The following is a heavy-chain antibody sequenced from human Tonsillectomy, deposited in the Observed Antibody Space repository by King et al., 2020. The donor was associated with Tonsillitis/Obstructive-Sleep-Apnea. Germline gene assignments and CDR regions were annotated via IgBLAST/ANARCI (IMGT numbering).Heavy chain of an antibody. V-gene: IGHV3-9*01. Sequence: VQLVESGGGLVQPGRSLRLSCAASGFIFDDYAMYWVRQAPGKGLEWVSGINWNSGNIGYADSVKGRFTISRDNAKNSLYLQMNSLRAEDTALYYCVKSAYYDFLSGYYTDRDHMDVWGKGTTVTVSS. CDR1: GFIFDDYA. J-gene: IGHJ6*03. D-gene: IGHD3-3*01. CDR2: INWNSGNI. CDR3: VKSAYYDFLSGYYTDRDHMDV.